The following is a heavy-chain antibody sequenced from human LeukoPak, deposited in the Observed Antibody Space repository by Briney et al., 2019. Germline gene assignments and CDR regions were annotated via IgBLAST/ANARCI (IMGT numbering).Heavy chain of an antibody. CDR2: IRYDGSNK. J-gene: IGHJ4*02. V-gene: IGHV3-30*02. CDR1: GFTFSSYG. CDR3: AKDPPSRDGSVVYYFDY. D-gene: IGHD5-24*01. Sequence: SGGSLRLSCAASGFTFSSYGMHWVRQAPGKGLEWVAFIRYDGSNKYYADSVKGRFTISRDNSKNTLYLQMNSLRAEDTAVYYCAKDPPSRDGSVVYYFDYWGQGTLVTVSS.